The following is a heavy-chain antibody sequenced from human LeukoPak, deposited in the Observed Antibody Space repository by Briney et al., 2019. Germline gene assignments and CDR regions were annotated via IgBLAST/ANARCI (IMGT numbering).Heavy chain of an antibody. J-gene: IGHJ6*03. CDR3: TKELHVAVAVADYYYFYMDV. Sequence: GGSLRLSCAASGFAFSSFAMGWVRQSPGKGLEWLSTINGGGNTTFYSDSVKGRFTISRDNSKNTLYLHMDSLRPDDAATYYCTKELHVAVAVADYYYFYMDVWGRGTAVTVSS. D-gene: IGHD6-19*01. CDR1: GFAFSSFA. CDR2: INGGGNTT. V-gene: IGHV3-23*01.